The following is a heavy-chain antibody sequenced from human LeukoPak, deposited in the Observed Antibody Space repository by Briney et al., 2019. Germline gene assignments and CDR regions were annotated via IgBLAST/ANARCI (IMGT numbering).Heavy chain of an antibody. Sequence: ASVKVSCKASGYTFTSYGISWVRQAPGQGLEWMGWISTNNGNTNYAQKLQGRVIMTTDTSTSTVYMDLRSLRSDDTAVYYCARDPGYCTGGSFYRGAFDIWGQGTMVTDSS. J-gene: IGHJ3*02. D-gene: IGHD2-15*01. CDR2: ISTNNGNT. V-gene: IGHV1-18*01. CDR3: ARDPGYCTGGSFYRGAFDI. CDR1: GYTFTSYG.